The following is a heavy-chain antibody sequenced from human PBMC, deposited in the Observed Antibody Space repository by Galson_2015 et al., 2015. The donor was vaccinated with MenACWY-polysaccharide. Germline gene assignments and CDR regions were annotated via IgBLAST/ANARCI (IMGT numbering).Heavy chain of an antibody. Sequence: SLRLSCAASGSTLSSNSMNWVRQAPGKGLEWVSYISSSSGTIYYADSVKGRFTISRDDAKNSLYLQMNSLRAEDTAVYYCASTSPNSFWGQGTRVIVSS. CDR3: ASTSPNSF. D-gene: IGHD2-21*01. CDR1: GSTLSSNS. V-gene: IGHV3-48*01. J-gene: IGHJ4*02. CDR2: ISSSSGTI.